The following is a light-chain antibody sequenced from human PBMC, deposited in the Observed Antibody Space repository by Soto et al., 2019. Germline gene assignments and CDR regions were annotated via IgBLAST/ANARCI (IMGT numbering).Light chain of an antibody. V-gene: IGLV2-14*01. Sequence: QSVQSQPASVSGSPGQSITISCTGTSSDVGGYNFVSWYQHHPGKAPKLIIYEVNNRPSGVSNRFSGSKSGNTASLTISGLQAEDEADYYCNSYTSSATLVFGGGTQLTVL. J-gene: IGLJ2*01. CDR2: EVN. CDR3: NSYTSSATLV. CDR1: SSDVGGYNF.